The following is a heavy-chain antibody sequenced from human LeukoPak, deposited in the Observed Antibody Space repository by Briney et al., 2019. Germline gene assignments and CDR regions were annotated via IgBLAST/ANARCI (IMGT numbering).Heavy chain of an antibody. V-gene: IGHV3-9*01. CDR3: AKDMYDILTGPMDV. CDR1: GFTFDDYA. CDR2: ISWNSGSI. J-gene: IGHJ6*02. Sequence: GGSLRLSCAASGFTFDDYAMHWVRQAPGKGLEWVSGISWNSGSIGYADSVKGRFTISRDNAKNSLYLQMNSLRAEDTALYYCAKDMYDILTGPMDVWGQGTTVTVSS. D-gene: IGHD3-9*01.